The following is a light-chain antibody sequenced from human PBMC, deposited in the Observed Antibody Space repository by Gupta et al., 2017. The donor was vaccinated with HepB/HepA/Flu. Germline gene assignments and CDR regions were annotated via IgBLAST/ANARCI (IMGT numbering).Light chain of an antibody. Sequence: QSALTPPASVSRSPGQTITISCTGTSSDVGGYNYVSWYPQHPGKAPKLMIHDVSNRPSGVSNRFSGSQSGNTASLTSAGLQAEDEADYYCSSYTSSSTQVFGGGTKLTVL. CDR2: DVS. CDR1: SSDVGGYNY. J-gene: IGLJ2*01. V-gene: IGLV2-14*01. CDR3: SSYTSSSTQV.